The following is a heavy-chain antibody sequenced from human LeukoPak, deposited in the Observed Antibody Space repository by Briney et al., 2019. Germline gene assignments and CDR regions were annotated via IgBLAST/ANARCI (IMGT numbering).Heavy chain of an antibody. V-gene: IGHV4-38-2*02. CDR1: GYSISSGYY. J-gene: IGHJ3*02. CDR3: ARGRGGYDRSFDI. Sequence: PSETLSLTCTVSGYSISSGYYWGWIRQPPGKGLEWIGSIYYSGSTYYNPSLKSRVTISVDTSKNQFSLKLSSVTAADTAVYYCARGRGGYDRSFDIWGQGTMVTVSS. D-gene: IGHD3-16*01. CDR2: IYYSGST.